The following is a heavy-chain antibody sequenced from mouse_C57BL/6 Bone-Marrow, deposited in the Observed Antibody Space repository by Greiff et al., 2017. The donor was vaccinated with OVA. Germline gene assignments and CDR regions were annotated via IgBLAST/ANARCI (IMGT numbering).Heavy chain of an antibody. CDR3: ARHGSGSSYYFDY. J-gene: IGHJ2*01. Sequence: EVQRVESGGGLVQPGGSLKLSCAASGFTFSDYYMYWVRQTPEKRLEWVAYLSNGGGSTYYPDTVKGRFTISRDNAKNTLYLQMSRLKSEDTAMYYCARHGSGSSYYFDYWGQGTTLTVSS. CDR2: LSNGGGST. CDR1: GFTFSDYY. V-gene: IGHV5-12*01. D-gene: IGHD1-1*01.